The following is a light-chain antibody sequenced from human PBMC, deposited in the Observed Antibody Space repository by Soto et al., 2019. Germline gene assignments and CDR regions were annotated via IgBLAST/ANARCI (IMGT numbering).Light chain of an antibody. CDR3: QQCTNWPWT. CDR2: EAS. V-gene: IGKV3-11*01. Sequence: EIVLTQSPATLSLSPGERATLSCRASQSVSSYLVWYQQKPGQAPMLLMYEASTRATGIPARFSGGRSGTDFTLTISSLLPEDSAVSYCQQCTNWPWTFGQGTKVDIK. CDR1: QSVSSY. J-gene: IGKJ1*01.